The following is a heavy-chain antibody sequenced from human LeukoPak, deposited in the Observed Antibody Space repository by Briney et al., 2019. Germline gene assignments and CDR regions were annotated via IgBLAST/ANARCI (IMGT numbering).Heavy chain of an antibody. CDR3: ARRVRRLERLKIGRDSDYATGYYFDY. J-gene: IGHJ4*02. V-gene: IGHV4-34*01. CDR2: ISHSGGT. CDR1: GGSFSSYY. Sequence: SETLSLTCAVYGGSFSSYYLSWIRQPPGKGLEWIGEISHSGGTNYNPSLKSRVTISLDTSRNQFSLKLSSVTAADTAVYYCARRVRRLERLKIGRDSDYATGYYFDYWGQGTLVTVSS. D-gene: IGHD4-11*01.